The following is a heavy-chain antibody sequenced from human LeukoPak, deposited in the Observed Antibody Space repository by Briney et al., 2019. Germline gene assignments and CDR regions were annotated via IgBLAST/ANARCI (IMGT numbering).Heavy chain of an antibody. D-gene: IGHD1-26*01. J-gene: IGHJ4*02. CDR1: GGSISSSSYY. CDR3: AKGGDYFDY. CDR2: IYYSGST. V-gene: IGHV4-39*07. Sequence: SETLSLTCTVSGGSISSSSYYWGWIRQPPGKGLEWIGSIYYSGSTYYNPSLKSRVTISVDTSKNQFSLKLSSVTAADTAVYYCAKGGDYFDYWGQGTLVTVSS.